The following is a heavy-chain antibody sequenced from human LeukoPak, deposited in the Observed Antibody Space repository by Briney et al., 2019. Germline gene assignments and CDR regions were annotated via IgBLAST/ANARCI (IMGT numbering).Heavy chain of an antibody. D-gene: IGHD5-18*01. V-gene: IGHV3-23*01. J-gene: IGHJ4*02. CDR3: AKVRTGSGGYTYGVDY. Sequence: GGSLRLSCAASGFTFSSYAMSWVRQAPGKGLEWVSLISGSGGSTYYADSVKGRFTISRDNSKNTLSLQINSLRAEDTAVFYCAKVRTGSGGYTYGVDYWGQGTLVTVSS. CDR1: GFTFSSYA. CDR2: ISGSGGST.